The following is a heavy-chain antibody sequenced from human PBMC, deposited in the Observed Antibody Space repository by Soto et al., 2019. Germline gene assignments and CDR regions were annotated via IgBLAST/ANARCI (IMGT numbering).Heavy chain of an antibody. V-gene: IGHV5-51*01. J-gene: IGHJ4*02. Sequence: EVQLVQSGAEMKKPGESLKISCKASGYTFISYWIAWVRQKPGKGLEWMGMIYPGDSDTRYSPSFQGQVTISADKSINTAYLQWSSLEASDTAVYYCARIIAASGTGFHYWGQGTLVAVSS. D-gene: IGHD3-16*02. CDR2: IYPGDSDT. CDR3: ARIIAASGTGFHY. CDR1: GYTFISYW.